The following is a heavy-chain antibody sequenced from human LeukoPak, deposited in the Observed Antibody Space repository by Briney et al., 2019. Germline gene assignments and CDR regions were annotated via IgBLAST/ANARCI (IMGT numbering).Heavy chain of an antibody. CDR3: ARGRPYGNDY. D-gene: IGHD3-10*01. Sequence: GGSLRLSCAASGNYWMHWVRQAPGKGLVWVSHINSDGSWTGYADSVKGRFTISKDNAKNTVYLQMNSLRVEGTAVYYCARGRPYGNDYWGQGTLVTVSS. CDR1: GNYW. J-gene: IGHJ4*02. V-gene: IGHV3-74*01. CDR2: INSDGSWT.